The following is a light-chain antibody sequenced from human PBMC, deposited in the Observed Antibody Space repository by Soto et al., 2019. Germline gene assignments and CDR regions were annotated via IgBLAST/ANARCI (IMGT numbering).Light chain of an antibody. J-gene: IGLJ1*01. V-gene: IGLV2-14*01. CDR2: EVS. CDR1: SSDVGGYNS. CDR3: SSYTTSSTLLYV. Sequence: QSALTQPASVSGSPGQSITISCTGTSSDVGGYNSVSWYQQHPGKAPKPMIYEVSNRPSGVSNRFSGSKSGNTASLTIAGLQAEDEADYYCSSYTTSSTLLYVFGTGTKVTVL.